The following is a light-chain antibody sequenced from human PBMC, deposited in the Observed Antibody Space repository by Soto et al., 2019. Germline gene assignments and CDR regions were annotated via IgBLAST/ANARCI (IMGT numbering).Light chain of an antibody. CDR3: RQYNSYSWT. Sequence: DIQMTQSPSTLSGSVGDRVTITCRASQTISSWLAWYQQKPGKAPNLLIFDASSLESGVPSRFSGSGSGTEFTLTISSLQADDFATYYCRQYNSYSWTFGQGTKVDNK. V-gene: IGKV1-5*01. J-gene: IGKJ1*01. CDR2: DAS. CDR1: QTISSW.